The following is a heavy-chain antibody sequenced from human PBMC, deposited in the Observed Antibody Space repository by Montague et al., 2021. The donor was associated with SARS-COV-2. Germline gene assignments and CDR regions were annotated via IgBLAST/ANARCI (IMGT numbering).Heavy chain of an antibody. CDR3: ARVPPYYYDSSGYYSGAFDI. J-gene: IGHJ3*02. Sequence: SLRLPCAASGFTFSSYWMSWVRQAPGKGLEWVANIKQDGSEKYYVDSVKGRFTISRDNAKNSLYLQMNSLRAEDTAVYYCARVPPYYYDSSGYYSGAFDIWGQGTMVTVSS. V-gene: IGHV3-7*03. D-gene: IGHD3-22*01. CDR1: GFTFSSYW. CDR2: IKQDGSEK.